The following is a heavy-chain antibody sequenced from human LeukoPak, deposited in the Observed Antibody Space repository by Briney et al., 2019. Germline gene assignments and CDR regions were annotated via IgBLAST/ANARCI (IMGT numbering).Heavy chain of an antibody. J-gene: IGHJ4*02. CDR3: ARALIAARPDSLFDY. CDR2: FSGSGGSI. CDR1: GFTFYSYA. Sequence: PGGSLRLSCAASGFTFYSYAMNWVRQTPGKGLEWVSTFSGSGGSIYYADSVKGRFTISRDNSKNTLYLQMGSLRPEDMAVYYCARALIAARPDSLFDYWGQGTLVTVSS. V-gene: IGHV3-23*01. D-gene: IGHD6-6*01.